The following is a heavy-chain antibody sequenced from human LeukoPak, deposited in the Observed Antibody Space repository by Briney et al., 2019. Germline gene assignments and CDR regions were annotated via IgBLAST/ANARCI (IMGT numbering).Heavy chain of an antibody. Sequence: PGGSLRLSCAASGFTFANTWMHWVRQAPGKGLVWVSLINNDGSTTNYADSVKGRSTISRDNAKNTVYLQMSSLRAEDTAVYYCAIGGTYGSGSWGQGTLVTVSS. J-gene: IGHJ4*02. V-gene: IGHV3-74*01. D-gene: IGHD3-10*01. CDR3: AIGGTYGSGS. CDR1: GFTFANTW. CDR2: INNDGSTT.